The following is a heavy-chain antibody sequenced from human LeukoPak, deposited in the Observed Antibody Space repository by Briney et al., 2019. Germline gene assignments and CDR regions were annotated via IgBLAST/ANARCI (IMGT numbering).Heavy chain of an antibody. V-gene: IGHV3-74*01. J-gene: IGHJ4*02. CDR3: AKEEGYYDSSGYYLYYFDY. Sequence: GGSLRLSCAASGFTFSSYWMHWVRQAPGKGLVWVSRINSDGSSTSYADSVKGRFTISRDNAKNTLYLQMNSLRAEDTAVYYCAKEEGYYDSSGYYLYYFDYWGQGTLVTVSS. CDR2: INSDGSST. CDR1: GFTFSSYW. D-gene: IGHD3-22*01.